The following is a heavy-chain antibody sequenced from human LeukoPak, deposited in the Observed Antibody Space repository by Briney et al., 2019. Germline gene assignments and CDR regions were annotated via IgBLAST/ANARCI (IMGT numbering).Heavy chain of an antibody. CDR3: ARCNGYCSSTDTTIDY. D-gene: IGHD2-2*01. V-gene: IGHV1-2*02. CDR2: INPNSGGT. Sequence: ASVRVSCTASGYTFTGYYMHWVRQAPGQGLEWMGWINPNSGGTNYAQKFQGRVTMTRDTSISTAYMELSRLRSADTAVYYCARCNGYCSSTDTTIDYWGQGTLVTVSS. CDR1: GYTFTGYY. J-gene: IGHJ4*02.